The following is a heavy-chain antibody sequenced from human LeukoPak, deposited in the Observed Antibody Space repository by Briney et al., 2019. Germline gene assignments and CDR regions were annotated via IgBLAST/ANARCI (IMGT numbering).Heavy chain of an antibody. CDR1: GGSISSYY. CDR3: AREGVTTKYYYYYMDV. CDR2: IYYSGST. Sequence: PSETLSLTCTVSGGSISSYYWSWIRQPPGKGLEWIGYIYYSGSTNYNPSLKSRVTISVDTSKNQFSLKLSSVTAADTAVYYCAREGVTTKYYYYYMDVWGKGTTVTVSS. V-gene: IGHV4-59*01. D-gene: IGHD4-17*01. J-gene: IGHJ6*03.